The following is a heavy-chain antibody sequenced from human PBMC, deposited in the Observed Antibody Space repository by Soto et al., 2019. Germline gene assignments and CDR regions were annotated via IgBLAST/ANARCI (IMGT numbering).Heavy chain of an antibody. CDR1: GFTFSDYY. V-gene: IGHV3-11*01. J-gene: IGHJ4*02. CDR2: ISSSGSTI. CDR3: ARGEDYDILTGYYKSPTHYFAY. D-gene: IGHD3-9*01. Sequence: QVQLVESGGGLVKPGGSLRLSCAASGFTFSDYYMSWIRQAPGKGLEWVSYISSSGSTIYYADCVKGRFTISRDNAKNSLYLQMNSLRAEETAVYYCARGEDYDILTGYYKSPTHYFAYWGQGTLVTVSS.